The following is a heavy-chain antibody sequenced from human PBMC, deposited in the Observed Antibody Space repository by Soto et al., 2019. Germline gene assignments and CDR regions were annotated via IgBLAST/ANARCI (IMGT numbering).Heavy chain of an antibody. CDR3: ASVGNTGLGDLSYVFDI. Sequence: ASVKVSCKASGYTFTGYYMHWVRQAPGQGLEWMGWINPNSGGTNYAQKFQGWVTMTRDTSISTAYMELSRLRSDDTAVYYCASVGNTGLGDLSYVFDIWGQGKMVTVSS. V-gene: IGHV1-2*04. J-gene: IGHJ3*02. CDR2: INPNSGGT. D-gene: IGHD3-16*02. CDR1: GYTFTGYY.